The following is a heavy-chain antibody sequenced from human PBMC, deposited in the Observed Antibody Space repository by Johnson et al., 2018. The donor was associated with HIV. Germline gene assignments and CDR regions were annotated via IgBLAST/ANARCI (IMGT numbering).Heavy chain of an antibody. D-gene: IGHD3-22*01. Sequence: VQLVESGGGLIQPGGSLRLSCEASGFTVRSNYIRWVRQAPGKGLEWVSVIYSGGDTYYAASMRGRLTISRDNSKNTVYLQMNSLRAEDTAVYYCAKRGSTMIGGAGAFDIWGQGTMVTVSP. J-gene: IGHJ3*02. V-gene: IGHV3-66*02. CDR2: IYSGGDT. CDR3: AKRGSTMIGGAGAFDI. CDR1: GFTVRSNY.